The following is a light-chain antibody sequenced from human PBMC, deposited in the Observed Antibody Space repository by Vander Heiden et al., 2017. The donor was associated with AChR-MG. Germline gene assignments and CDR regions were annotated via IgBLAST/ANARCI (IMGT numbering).Light chain of an antibody. V-gene: IGKV4-1*01. CDR3: QQYYGLPLT. CDR2: WAS. CDR1: QNLLYNSNNKNY. J-gene: IGKJ4*01. Sequence: DIVLTQSPDSLALSLGERATINCKSSQNLLYNSNNKNYFAWYQQKPGQPPKVLFYWASTRESGVPDRFIGSGSGTDFTLTITSLRAEDVAVYFCQQYYGLPLTFGGGTKVEIK.